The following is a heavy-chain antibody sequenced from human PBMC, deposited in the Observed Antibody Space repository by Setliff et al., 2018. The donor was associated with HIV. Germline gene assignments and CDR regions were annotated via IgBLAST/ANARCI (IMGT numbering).Heavy chain of an antibody. Sequence: SETLSLTCTVSGGSISSGSYYWSWIRQPAGKGLEWIGRIYTSGRTNYNPSLKSRVTISVDTSKNQFSLKLSSVTAADTAVYYCARAAVTTFYYYYGMDVWGQGTTVTVSS. D-gene: IGHD4-17*01. V-gene: IGHV4-61*02. CDR2: IYTSGRT. CDR1: GGSISSGSYY. CDR3: ARAAVTTFYYYYGMDV. J-gene: IGHJ6*02.